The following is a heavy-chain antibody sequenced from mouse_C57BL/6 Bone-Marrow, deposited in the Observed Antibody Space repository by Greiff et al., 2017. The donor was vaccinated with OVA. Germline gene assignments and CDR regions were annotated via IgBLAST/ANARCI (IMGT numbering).Heavy chain of an antibody. CDR2: INPYNGDT. Sequence: EVQLQQSGPELVKPGDSVKISCKASGYSFTGYFMNWVMQSHGKSLEWIGRINPYNGDTFYNQKFKGKATLTVDKSSRTAHMELRRLTSEDSAVYYCARLYGSSYYFDYWGQGTTLTVSS. D-gene: IGHD1-1*01. J-gene: IGHJ2*01. V-gene: IGHV1-20*01. CDR1: GYSFTGYF. CDR3: ARLYGSSYYFDY.